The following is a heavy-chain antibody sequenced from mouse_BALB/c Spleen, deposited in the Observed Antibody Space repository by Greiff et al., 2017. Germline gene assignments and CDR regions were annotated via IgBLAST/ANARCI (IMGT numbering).Heavy chain of an antibody. V-gene: IGHV1-14*01. CDR3: ARDDGYYVGYAMDY. J-gene: IGHJ4*01. CDR1: GYTFTSYV. Sequence: VQLQQSGPELVKPGASVKMSCKASGYTFTSYVMHWVKQKPGQGLEWIGYINPYNDGTKYNEKFKGKATLTSDKSSSTAYMELSSLTSEDSAVYYCARDDGYYVGYAMDYWGQGTSVTVSS. CDR2: INPYNDGT. D-gene: IGHD2-3*01.